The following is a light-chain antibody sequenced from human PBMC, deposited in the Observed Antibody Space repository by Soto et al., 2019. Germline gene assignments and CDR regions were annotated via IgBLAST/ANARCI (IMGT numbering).Light chain of an antibody. CDR3: QQYNNWPRT. CDR2: GAS. V-gene: IGKV3-15*01. CDR1: QSVSSN. Sequence: EIVMTQSPATLSVSPGERATLSCRASQSVSSNLAWYQQKPGQAPRLLIYGASTRATGIPARFSGSGSGTEFTLTINSLQSEDFSVYYCQQYNNWPRTVGQGTKV. J-gene: IGKJ1*01.